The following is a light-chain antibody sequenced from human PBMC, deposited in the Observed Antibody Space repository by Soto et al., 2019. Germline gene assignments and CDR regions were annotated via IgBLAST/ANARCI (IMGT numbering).Light chain of an antibody. Sequence: QSALTQPASVSGSPGQSITTSCTGTFSDVGSYNLVSWYQQHPGKAPKLMIYEDTKRPSGVSNRFSGSKSGYTASLTISGLQAEDEADYYCCSYAGSSTVVFGGGTKVTVL. CDR2: EDT. J-gene: IGLJ2*01. CDR3: CSYAGSSTVV. V-gene: IGLV2-23*01. CDR1: FSDVGSYNL.